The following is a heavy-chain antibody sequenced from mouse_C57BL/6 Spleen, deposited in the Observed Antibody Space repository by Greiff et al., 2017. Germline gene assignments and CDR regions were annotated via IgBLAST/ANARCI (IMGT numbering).Heavy chain of an antibody. V-gene: IGHV5-9-1*02. CDR1: GFTFSSYA. D-gene: IGHD2-5*01. Sequence: DVMLVESGEGLVKPGGSLKLSCAASGFTFSSYAMSWVRQTPEKRLEWVAYISSGGDYFYYADTVKGRLTISRDNARNNLYLQMSSLKSDDTAMYYCTREGYNSNSGRYFGVWGTGTTVTVSS. CDR2: ISSGGDYF. J-gene: IGHJ1*03. CDR3: TREGYNSNSGRYFGV.